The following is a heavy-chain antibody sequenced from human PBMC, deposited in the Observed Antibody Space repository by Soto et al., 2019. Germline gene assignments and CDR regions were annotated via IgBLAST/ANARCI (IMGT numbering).Heavy chain of an antibody. D-gene: IGHD2-15*01. J-gene: IGHJ6*02. CDR2: IYYSGST. V-gene: IGHV4-59*01. CDR1: RGSISRYY. CDR3: ARVLNSGGSLPGGYYYGMDV. Sequence: PSETLSLTCTVSRGSISRYYCSWIRQPPGKGLQRIGYIYYSGSTNYNPSLKSRVTISVDTSKNQFSLKLSSVTAADTAVYYCARVLNSGGSLPGGYYYGMDVWGQGTTVTVSS.